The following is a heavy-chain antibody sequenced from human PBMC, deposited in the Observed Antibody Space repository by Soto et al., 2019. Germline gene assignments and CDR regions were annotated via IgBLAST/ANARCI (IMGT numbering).Heavy chain of an antibody. D-gene: IGHD3-9*01. J-gene: IGHJ4*02. CDR3: ARVNRLDILTGLGLGY. CDR2: INAGNGNT. CDR1: GYTFTSYA. V-gene: IGHV1-3*01. Sequence: GASVKVSCEASGYTFTSYAMHWVRQAPGQRLEWMGWINAGNGNTKYSQKFQGRVTITRDTSASTAYMELSSLRSEDTAVYYCARVNRLDILTGLGLGYWGQGTLVTVSS.